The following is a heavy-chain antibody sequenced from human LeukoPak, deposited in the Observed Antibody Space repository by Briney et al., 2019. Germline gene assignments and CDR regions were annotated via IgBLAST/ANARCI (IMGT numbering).Heavy chain of an antibody. Sequence: GGSLRLSCAASGFTFSSYAMSWVRQAPGKGLEWVSAISGSGGSTYYADSVKGRFTVSRDNAKNTLYLQMNSLRAEDTAVYYCARDINYYDSSGYYKDYWGQGTLVTVSS. V-gene: IGHV3-23*01. CDR2: ISGSGGST. CDR3: ARDINYYDSSGYYKDY. J-gene: IGHJ4*02. D-gene: IGHD3-22*01. CDR1: GFTFSSYA.